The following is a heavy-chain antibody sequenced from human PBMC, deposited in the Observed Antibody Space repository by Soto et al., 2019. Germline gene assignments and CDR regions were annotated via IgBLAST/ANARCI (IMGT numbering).Heavy chain of an antibody. CDR3: AKDKQVGATTGAIDY. CDR2: ISYVGSNK. J-gene: IGHJ4*02. D-gene: IGHD1-26*01. Sequence: QVQLVESGGGVVQPGRSLRLSCAASGFTFSSYGMHWVRQAPGKGLEWVAVISYVGSNKYYADSVKGRFTISRDNSKNPLYLQMNSVRGEDSAVYYCAKDKQVGATTGAIDYWGQGTLVTVFS. V-gene: IGHV3-30*18. CDR1: GFTFSSYG.